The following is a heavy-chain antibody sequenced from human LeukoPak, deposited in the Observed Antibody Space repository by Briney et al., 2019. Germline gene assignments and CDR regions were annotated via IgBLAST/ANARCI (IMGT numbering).Heavy chain of an antibody. CDR3: SSSQQELGET. Sequence: SVKVSCKASGGTFSSYAISWVRQAPGQGLEWMGRIIPILGIANYAQKFQGRVTMTEDASTDTAYMNLSSLRSEDTAVYYCSSSQQELGETWGQGTLVTVSS. D-gene: IGHD1-7*01. J-gene: IGHJ5*02. CDR1: GGTFSSYA. CDR2: IIPILGIA. V-gene: IGHV1-69*04.